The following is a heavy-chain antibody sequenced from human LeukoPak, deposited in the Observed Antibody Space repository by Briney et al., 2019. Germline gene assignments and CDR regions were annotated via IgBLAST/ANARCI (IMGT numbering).Heavy chain of an antibody. J-gene: IGHJ5*02. CDR1: GFTFSSYA. CDR2: ISGSGDTT. D-gene: IGHD3-22*01. Sequence: GGSLRLSCAASGFTFSSYAVGWVRQAPGKGLEWVSSISGSGDTTYYADSVKGRFTISRDNSKNTLYLQMRSLRAEDTAVYYCTPDSSGPFPNWLDPWGQGTLVTVSS. V-gene: IGHV3-23*01. CDR3: TPDSSGPFPNWLDP.